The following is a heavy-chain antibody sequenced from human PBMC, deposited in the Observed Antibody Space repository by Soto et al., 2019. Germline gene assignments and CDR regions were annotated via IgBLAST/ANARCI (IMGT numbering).Heavy chain of an antibody. D-gene: IGHD3-3*01. CDR3: ARDKRDLRFLEWSYYFDS. Sequence: QVQLVESGGGVVQPGRSLRLSCADSGFTFSSYAMHWVRQAPGKGLEWVAVISYDGSNKYYADSVKGRFTISRDNSKNTXXLQMNSLRAEDTAVYYCARDKRDLRFLEWSYYFDSWGQGTLVTVSS. V-gene: IGHV3-30-3*01. CDR2: ISYDGSNK. J-gene: IGHJ4*02. CDR1: GFTFSSYA.